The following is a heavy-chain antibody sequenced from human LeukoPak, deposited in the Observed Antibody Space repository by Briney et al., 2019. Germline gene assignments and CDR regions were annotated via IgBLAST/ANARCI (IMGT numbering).Heavy chain of an antibody. Sequence: SVKVSCKASGGTFSSYAISWVRQAPGQGLEWMGGIIPIFGTANYAQKFQGRVTITADESTSTAYMELSSLRSEDTAVYYCARDRRGDGYAGYWGQGTLVTVSP. CDR1: GGTFSSYA. V-gene: IGHV1-69*01. CDR2: IIPIFGTA. D-gene: IGHD5-12*01. J-gene: IGHJ4*02. CDR3: ARDRRGDGYAGY.